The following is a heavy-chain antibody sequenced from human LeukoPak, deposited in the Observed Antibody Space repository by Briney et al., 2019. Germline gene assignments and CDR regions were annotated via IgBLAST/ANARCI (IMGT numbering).Heavy chain of an antibody. CDR1: GFTFSNAW. J-gene: IGHJ4*02. V-gene: IGHV3-11*04. CDR3: ARLYDGSAYHADHFDY. CDR2: ISSSGSTI. D-gene: IGHD3-22*01. Sequence: GGSLRLSCTASGFTFSNAWMSWIRQAPGKGLEWVSYISSSGSTIYYADSVKGRFTISRDNAKNSLYLQMNSLRAEDTAVYYCARLYDGSAYHADHFDYWGQGTLVIVSS.